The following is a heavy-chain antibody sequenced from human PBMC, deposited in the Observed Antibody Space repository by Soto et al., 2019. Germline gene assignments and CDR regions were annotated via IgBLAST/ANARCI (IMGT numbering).Heavy chain of an antibody. V-gene: IGHV3-23*01. D-gene: IGHD6-19*01. J-gene: IGHJ4*02. CDR3: ARRSSGWYFDY. CDR1: GFSFSSYA. Sequence: EVPLLESGGGLVQPGGSLRLSCAASGFSFSSYAMNWVRQAPGKGLEWVSVISGSGDSTYYADSVKGRFTISRVNSKNTLYLQMISLRAEDTAVYYCARRSSGWYFDYWGQGTLVIVSS. CDR2: ISGSGDST.